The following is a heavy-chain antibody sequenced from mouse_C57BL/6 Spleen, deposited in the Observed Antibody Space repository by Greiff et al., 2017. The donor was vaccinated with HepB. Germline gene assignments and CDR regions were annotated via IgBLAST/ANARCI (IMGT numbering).Heavy chain of an antibody. CDR1: GFTFSSYA. D-gene: IGHD2-4*01. V-gene: IGHV5-4*01. CDR3: ARGGYDYAPPFAY. J-gene: IGHJ3*01. Sequence: EVQLVESGGGLVKPGGSLKLSCAASGFTFSSYAMSWVRQTPEKRLEWVATISDGGSYTYYPDNVKGRFTISRDNAKNNLYLQMSHLKSEDTAMYYCARGGYDYAPPFAYWGQGTLVTVSA. CDR2: ISDGGSYT.